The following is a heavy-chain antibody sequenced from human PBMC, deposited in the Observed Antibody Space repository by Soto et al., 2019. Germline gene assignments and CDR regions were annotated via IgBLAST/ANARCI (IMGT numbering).Heavy chain of an antibody. CDR1: GVPINRGDDY. Sequence: SETLSLTCSVSGVPINRGDDYWSWIRQSPGRGLEWIGSIYYNGDTNYNPSRGSRVTMSVDTSKNQFFLDLQSVVAADTAVYFCAREGGDFVQVPYYWGQGTLVTVSS. CDR2: IYYNGDT. CDR3: AREGGDFVQVPYY. J-gene: IGHJ4*02. V-gene: IGHV4-30-4*01. D-gene: IGHD3-3*01.